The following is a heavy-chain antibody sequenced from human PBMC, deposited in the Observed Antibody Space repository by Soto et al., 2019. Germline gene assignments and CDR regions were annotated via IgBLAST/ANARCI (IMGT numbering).Heavy chain of an antibody. Sequence: QVQLQESGPGLVKPSQTLSLTCTVSGGSISSGDYYWSWIRQPPGKGLEWIGYIYYSGSTYYNPSRNIRVTMSLATSKTQCSRKLSSVTAAVAAVYYCARVGSSIAVRPFDSWGQGTRVTVSS. CDR3: ARVGSSIAVRPFDS. J-gene: IGHJ4*02. CDR2: IYYSGST. CDR1: GGSISSGDYY. V-gene: IGHV4-30-4*01. D-gene: IGHD6-6*01.